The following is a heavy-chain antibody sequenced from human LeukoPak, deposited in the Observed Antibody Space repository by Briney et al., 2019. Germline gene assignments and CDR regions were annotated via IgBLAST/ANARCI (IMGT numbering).Heavy chain of an antibody. Sequence: PSGTLSLTCTVSGGSISSYYWSWIRQPPGKGLEWIGYIYYNGSTNYNPSLKSRVTISVDTSKNQFSLKLSSVTAADTAVYYCARDARGGGYSSGWSSGYYYYYYMDVWGKGTTVTVSS. CDR2: IYYNGST. V-gene: IGHV4-59*01. J-gene: IGHJ6*03. D-gene: IGHD6-19*01. CDR3: ARDARGGGYSSGWSSGYYYYYYMDV. CDR1: GGSISSYY.